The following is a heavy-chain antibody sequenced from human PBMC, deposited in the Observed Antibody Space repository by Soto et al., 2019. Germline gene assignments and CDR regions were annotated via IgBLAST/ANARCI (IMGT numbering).Heavy chain of an antibody. J-gene: IGHJ6*02. CDR1: GGSISSGGYY. D-gene: IGHD3-3*01. V-gene: IGHV4-31*03. CDR2: IYYSGST. Sequence: PSETLSLTCTVSGGSISSGGYYWSWIRQHPGKGLEWIGYIYYSGSTYYNPSLKSRVTISVDTSKNQFSLKLSSVTAADTAVYYRAGGGGETYYDFWSGSPPPPNYYYYGMDVWGQGTTVTVSS. CDR3: AGGGGETYYDFWSGSPPPPNYYYYGMDV.